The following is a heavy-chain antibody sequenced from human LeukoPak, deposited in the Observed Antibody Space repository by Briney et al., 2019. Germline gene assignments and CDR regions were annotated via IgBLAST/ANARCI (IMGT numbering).Heavy chain of an antibody. V-gene: IGHV3-23*01. Sequence: GGSLRLSCAASGFTFASYAMNWVRQAPGKGLEWVSTISGSGGSTFYADSVKGRFTISRDNSRNTLYLQMNSLRAGDTAVYYCAKDYYDGSGYSQAFDYWGQGTLVTVSS. D-gene: IGHD3-22*01. J-gene: IGHJ4*02. CDR3: AKDYYDGSGYSQAFDY. CDR1: GFTFASYA. CDR2: ISGSGGST.